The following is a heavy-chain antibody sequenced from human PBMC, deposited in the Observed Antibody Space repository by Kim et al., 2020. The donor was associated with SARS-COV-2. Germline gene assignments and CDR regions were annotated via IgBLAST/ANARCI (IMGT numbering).Heavy chain of an antibody. CDR3: ARVIGDPWYYYYYMDV. CDR1: GFTFSSYE. Sequence: GGSLRLSCAASGFTFSSYEMNWVRQAPGKGLEWVSYISSSGSTIYYADSVKGRFTISRDNAKNSLYLQMNSLRAEDTAVYYCARVIGDPWYYYYYMDVWGKGTTVTVSS. J-gene: IGHJ6*03. CDR2: ISSSGSTI. V-gene: IGHV3-48*03. D-gene: IGHD2-21*01.